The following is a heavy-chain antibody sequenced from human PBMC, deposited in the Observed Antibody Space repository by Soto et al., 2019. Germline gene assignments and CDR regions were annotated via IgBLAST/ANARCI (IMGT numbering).Heavy chain of an antibody. CDR2: IKSKTDDGTT. CDR1: GFTFSNAW. J-gene: IGHJ6*02. CDR3: TTDSSSWAYYYYYGMDV. Sequence: GGALRLSCTVSGFTFSNAWMTWVRQAPGKGLEWVGRIKSKTDDGTTDYAAPVKGRFTISRDDSRNTLYLQMNSLKTEDTAVYYCTTDSSSWAYYYYYGMDVWGQGTTVTVSS. V-gene: IGHV3-15*01. D-gene: IGHD2-2*01.